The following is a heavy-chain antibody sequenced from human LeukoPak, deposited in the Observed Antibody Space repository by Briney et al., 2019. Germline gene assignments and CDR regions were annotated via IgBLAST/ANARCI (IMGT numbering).Heavy chain of an antibody. CDR1: GFTFSSYE. CDR2: ISSSGSTI. D-gene: IGHD1-26*01. CDR3: ARAVVGATPGY. V-gene: IGHV3-48*03. J-gene: IGHJ4*02. Sequence: QPGGSLRLSCAASGFTFSSYEMNWVRQAPGKGLEWVSYISSSGSTIYYADSVKGRFTISRDNAKNSLYLQMNSLRAEDTAVYYCARAVVGATPGYWGQGTLVTVSS.